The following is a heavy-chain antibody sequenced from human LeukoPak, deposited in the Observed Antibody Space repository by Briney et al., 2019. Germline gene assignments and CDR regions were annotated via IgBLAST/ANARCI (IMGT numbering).Heavy chain of an antibody. CDR3: AKVVVVPAATSKTYYFDY. J-gene: IGHJ4*02. CDR1: GFTFSSYS. V-gene: IGHV3-48*04. Sequence: GGSLRLSCAASGFTFSSYSMNWVRQAPGKGLEWVSYISSSSSTIYYADSVKGRFTISRDNAKNSLYLQMNSLRAEDTAVYYCAKVVVVPAATSKTYYFDYWGQGTLVTVSS. D-gene: IGHD2-2*01. CDR2: ISSSSSTI.